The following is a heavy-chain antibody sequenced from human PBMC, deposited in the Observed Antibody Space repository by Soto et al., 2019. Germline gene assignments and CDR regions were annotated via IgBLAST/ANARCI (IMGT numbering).Heavy chain of an antibody. Sequence: GASVKVSCKASGYTFNTYGISWVRQAPGQGLEWMGWISPYNSNPNYAPKFHGSVTVTIDTSTSTVYMEVRNLRSDETPVYYCARDERGDDGGTSFPHFGYRGEGALVTVSS. D-gene: IGHD2-2*01. CDR3: ARDERGDDGGTSFPHFGY. V-gene: IGHV1-18*01. CDR2: ISPYNSNP. J-gene: IGHJ4*02. CDR1: GYTFNTYG.